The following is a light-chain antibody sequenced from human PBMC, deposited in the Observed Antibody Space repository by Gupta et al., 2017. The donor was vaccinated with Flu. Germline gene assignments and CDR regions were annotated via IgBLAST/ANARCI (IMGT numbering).Light chain of an antibody. CDR1: SLRNSY. Sequence: QTVRITCQGDSLRNSYASCYQQKPAQAPALVIYDKNIRPSGSPDRFSGSSSGNTASLTITGAPAEDEADYYCNSRDSTDNHQAVFGGGTKLTVL. V-gene: IGLV3-19*01. CDR3: NSRDSTDNHQAV. CDR2: DKN. J-gene: IGLJ2*01.